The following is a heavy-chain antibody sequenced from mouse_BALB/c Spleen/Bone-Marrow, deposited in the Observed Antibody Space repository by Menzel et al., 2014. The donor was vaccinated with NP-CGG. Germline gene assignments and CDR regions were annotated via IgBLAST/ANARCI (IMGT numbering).Heavy chain of an antibody. Sequence: VHVKQSGAELVKPGASVKLSCTTSGFNIKDTYMHWVKLRPEQGLEWIGRIVPANGNTEYAPKFQGKATITADTSSNTAYLQLSSLTSEDTAVYFCASYDYGYYFDYWGQGTTLTVSS. CDR1: GFNIKDTY. CDR2: IVPANGNT. CDR3: ASYDYGYYFDY. V-gene: IGHV14-3*02. J-gene: IGHJ2*01. D-gene: IGHD2-4*01.